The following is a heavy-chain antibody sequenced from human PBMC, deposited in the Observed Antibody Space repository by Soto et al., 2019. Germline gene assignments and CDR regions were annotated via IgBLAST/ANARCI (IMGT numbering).Heavy chain of an antibody. CDR2: IYYTGTT. V-gene: IGHV4-30-4*08. CDR3: GRLWVDSSGFDVFDY. J-gene: IGHJ4*02. D-gene: IGHD3-22*01. CDR1: RSAISGASFH. Sequence: PSETLPLTGSVCRSAISGASFHRSWFRRPPGKGLEWGANIYYTGTTYSNPSLRSRLSMSVDTPKNQFSVKLRSVNAADTAIYYCGRLWVDSSGFDVFDYWGQGTQVTVSS.